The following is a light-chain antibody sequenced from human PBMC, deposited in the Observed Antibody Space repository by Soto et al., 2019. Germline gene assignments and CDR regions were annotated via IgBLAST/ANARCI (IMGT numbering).Light chain of an antibody. Sequence: DIQMTQSPSSLSAAVGDRVTISCRASQGISTYLAWYQQKPGKVPQLLISAASTLHSGVPSRFSGSGSGTDFTLTISSLQPEDVATYYCQKYKSSPWTFGQGTKVDIK. CDR2: AAS. CDR3: QKYKSSPWT. CDR1: QGISTY. J-gene: IGKJ1*01. V-gene: IGKV1-27*01.